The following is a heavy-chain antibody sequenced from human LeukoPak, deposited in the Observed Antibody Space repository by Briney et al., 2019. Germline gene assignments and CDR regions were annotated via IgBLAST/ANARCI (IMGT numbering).Heavy chain of an antibody. Sequence: SETLSLTCTVSGGSISSHYWSWTRQPPGKGLEWIGYIYYSGSTTYTPSLKSRVTISLDTSKNQFSLKLSSVTAADTAVYYCARFKYDFWSGSRSYYFYGMDVRGQGTTVTVSS. D-gene: IGHD3-3*01. CDR1: GGSISSHY. J-gene: IGHJ6*02. CDR3: ARFKYDFWSGSRSYYFYGMDV. CDR2: IYYSGST. V-gene: IGHV4-59*08.